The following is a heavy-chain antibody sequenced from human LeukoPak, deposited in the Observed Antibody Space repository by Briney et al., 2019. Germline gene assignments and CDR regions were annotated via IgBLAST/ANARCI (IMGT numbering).Heavy chain of an antibody. Sequence: SETLSLTCTVSGGSISSRSYYWGWIRQPPGKGLEWIGSIYYSGSTYYSPSLESRVTISIDTSKNQFSLKLSSVTAADTAVYYCARLIWEYYDSSGYPDYWGQGTLVTVSS. D-gene: IGHD3-22*01. CDR3: ARLIWEYYDSSGYPDY. CDR2: IYYSGST. J-gene: IGHJ4*02. CDR1: GGSISSRSYY. V-gene: IGHV4-39*07.